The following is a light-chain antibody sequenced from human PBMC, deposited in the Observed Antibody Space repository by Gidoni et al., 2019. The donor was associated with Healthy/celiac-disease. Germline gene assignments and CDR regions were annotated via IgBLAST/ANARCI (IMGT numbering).Light chain of an antibody. CDR3: QQCYSNSRT. J-gene: IGKJ1*01. CDR2: AAS. CDR1: QSISSW. V-gene: IGKV1-39*01. Sequence: DIQMTQPPSSLSASVGDRVTITCRASQSISSWLTWYQQKPGKAPKLLIYAASSLESGVPSRFSGSGSGTDFTLTISSLQPEDFATYYCQQCYSNSRTFXQXTKVEIK.